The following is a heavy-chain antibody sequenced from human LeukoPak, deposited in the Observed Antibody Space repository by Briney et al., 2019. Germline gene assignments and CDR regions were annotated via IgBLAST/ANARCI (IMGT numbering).Heavy chain of an antibody. J-gene: IGHJ4*02. D-gene: IGHD3-22*01. V-gene: IGHV4-31*03. CDR3: AREIYYYDSSGYYDY. CDR2: IYYSGST. Sequence: SETLSLTCTVSGGSISSGGYYWSWIRQHPGKGLEWIGYIYYSGSTYYNPSLKSRVTISVDTSKNQFSLKLSSVTAADTAVYYCAREIYYYDSSGYYDYWGQGTLVTVSS. CDR1: GGSISSGGYY.